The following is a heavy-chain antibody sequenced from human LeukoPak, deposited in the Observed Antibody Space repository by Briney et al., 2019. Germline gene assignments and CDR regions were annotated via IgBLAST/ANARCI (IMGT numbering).Heavy chain of an antibody. Sequence: PGGSLRLSCAASGFTFSSYWMSWVRQAPGKGLEWVANIKQDGSEKYYVDSVKGRFTISRDNAKNSLYLQMNSLRAEDTAVYYCASSVEGYSSGPNDAFDIWGQGTMVTVSS. CDR1: GFTFSSYW. D-gene: IGHD6-19*01. V-gene: IGHV3-7*01. CDR3: ASSVEGYSSGPNDAFDI. CDR2: IKQDGSEK. J-gene: IGHJ3*02.